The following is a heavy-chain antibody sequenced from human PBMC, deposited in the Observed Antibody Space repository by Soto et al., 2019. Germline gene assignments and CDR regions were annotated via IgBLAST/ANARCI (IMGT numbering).Heavy chain of an antibody. CDR1: GDSISNLDYL. D-gene: IGHD7-27*01. CDR2: IYKSATT. Sequence: SETLSLTCSVSGDSISNLDYLWAWIRQPPGQALEYIGYIYKSATTYYNPSFESRVAISVDTSKSQFSLNVTSVTAADTAVYFCARGRYCLTGRCFPNWFDSWGQGALVTVSS. V-gene: IGHV4-30-4*01. CDR3: ARGRYCLTGRCFPNWFDS. J-gene: IGHJ5*01.